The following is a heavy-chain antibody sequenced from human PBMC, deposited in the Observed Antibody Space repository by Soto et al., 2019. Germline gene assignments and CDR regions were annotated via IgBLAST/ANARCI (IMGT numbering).Heavy chain of an antibody. J-gene: IGHJ4*02. D-gene: IGHD2-15*01. Sequence: QVQLVQSGAEVRTPGASVKVSCKASGYRFTTYYIHWVRQAPGQGLEWMGIINPGGGDTNYAQKFQGRVNMTRDTSTRTVYMELSSLRFEDTAVYYCTRDWCEDGNCYLNLDLWGPGTLVTVSS. CDR1: GYRFTTYY. V-gene: IGHV1-46*03. CDR2: INPGGGDT. CDR3: TRDWCEDGNCYLNLDL.